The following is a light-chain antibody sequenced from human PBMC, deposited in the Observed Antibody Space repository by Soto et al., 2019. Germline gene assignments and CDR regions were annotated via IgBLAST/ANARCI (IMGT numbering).Light chain of an antibody. V-gene: IGLV2-14*01. Sequence: QSALTQPASVSGSPGQSITISCTGTSSDVGGYNYVSWYQQHPGKAPKLMIYDVSNRPSGVSNRFSGSKSGNTASLTISGLQDEDDADYCCSSYTSSRPVVFGGGTKVTVL. J-gene: IGLJ2*01. CDR3: SSYTSSRPVV. CDR1: SSDVGGYNY. CDR2: DVS.